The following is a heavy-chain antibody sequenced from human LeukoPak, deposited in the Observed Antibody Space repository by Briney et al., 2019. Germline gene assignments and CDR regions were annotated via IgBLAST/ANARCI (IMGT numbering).Heavy chain of an antibody. CDR1: GFTFSSYE. D-gene: IGHD1-26*01. Sequence: GGSLRLSCAASGFTFSSYEMNWVRQAPGKGLEWVSIIYSGGSTFYADSVKGRFTISRDNGKNSLFLEMSSLRVEDTAVYFCVRGQRSGRSEYSYYYMDIWGNGTTVTVSS. V-gene: IGHV3-66*01. CDR2: IYSGGST. CDR3: VRGQRSGRSEYSYYYMDI. J-gene: IGHJ6*03.